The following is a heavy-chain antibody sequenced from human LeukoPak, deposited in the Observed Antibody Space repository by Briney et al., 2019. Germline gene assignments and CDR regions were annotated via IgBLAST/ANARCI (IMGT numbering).Heavy chain of an antibody. J-gene: IGHJ5*02. CDR3: AKTTSVYGSGDDYSDATNWFDP. Sequence: GGSLRLSCAASGFTFSDYYMSWIRQAPGKGLEWVSYISSSGSTIYYADSVKGRFTISRDNAKNSLYLQMNSLRAEDTAVYYCAKTTSVYGSGDDYSDATNWFDPWGQGTLVTVSS. CDR1: GFTFSDYY. CDR2: ISSSGSTI. D-gene: IGHD3-10*01. V-gene: IGHV3-11*01.